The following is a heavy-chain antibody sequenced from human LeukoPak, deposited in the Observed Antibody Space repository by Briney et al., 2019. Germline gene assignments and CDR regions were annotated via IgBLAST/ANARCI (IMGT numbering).Heavy chain of an antibody. J-gene: IGHJ4*02. CDR1: GFTFSSYS. CDR3: AKDRTRYCSGGSCSQPY. V-gene: IGHV3-21*04. CDR2: ISSSSSYI. Sequence: PGGSLRLSCAASGFTFSSYSMNWVRQAPGKGLEWVSSISSSSSYIYYADSVKGRFTISRDNAKNSLYLQMNSLRAEDTAVYYCAKDRTRYCSGGSCSQPYWGQGTLVTVSS. D-gene: IGHD2-15*01.